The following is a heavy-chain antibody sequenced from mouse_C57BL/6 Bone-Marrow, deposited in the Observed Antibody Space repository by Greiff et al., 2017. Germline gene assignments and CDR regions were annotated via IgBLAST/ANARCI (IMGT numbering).Heavy chain of an antibody. J-gene: IGHJ4*01. CDR2: INPSSGYT. CDR1: GYTFTSYT. Sequence: VMLVESGAELARPGASVKMSCKASGYTFTSYTMHWVKQRPGQGLEWIGYINPSSGYTKYNQKFKDKATLTADKSSSTAYMQLNSLTSEDSAVYYCARSRQISYYYGSDYYAMDYWGQGTSVTVSS. CDR3: ARSRQISYYYGSDYYAMDY. D-gene: IGHD1-1*01. V-gene: IGHV1-4*01.